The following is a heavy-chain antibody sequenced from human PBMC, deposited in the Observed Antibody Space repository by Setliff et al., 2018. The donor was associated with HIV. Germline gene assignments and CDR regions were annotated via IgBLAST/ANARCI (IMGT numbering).Heavy chain of an antibody. CDR2: IHTTGST. CDR3: ARQFWMLTTLYFDS. CDR1: GDSISSGSYY. Sequence: SETLSLTCSVSGDSISSGSYYWSWIRLPAGKGLEWIGQIHTTGSTDYNSSLRSRVTISVDTSKNQISLKLTSVTAADTAVYYCARQFWMLTTLYFDSLGPGTLVTVSS. V-gene: IGHV4-61*09. J-gene: IGHJ4*02. D-gene: IGHD3-16*01.